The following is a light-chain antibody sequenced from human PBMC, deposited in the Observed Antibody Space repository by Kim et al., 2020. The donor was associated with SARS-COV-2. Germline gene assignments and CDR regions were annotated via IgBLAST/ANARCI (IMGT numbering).Light chain of an antibody. Sequence: SYELTQPPSVSVSPGQTAIITCSGDKLGDRYVCWYQQKPGQSPVVVISQDTKRPSGIPERFSGSNSGNTATLTISETQAMDEADYYCQAWDNSVFWVFGGGTQLTVL. CDR2: QDT. CDR3: QAWDNSVFWV. CDR1: KLGDRY. V-gene: IGLV3-1*01. J-gene: IGLJ3*02.